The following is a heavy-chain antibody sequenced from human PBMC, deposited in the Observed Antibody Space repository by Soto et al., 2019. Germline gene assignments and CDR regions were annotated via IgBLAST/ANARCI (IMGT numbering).Heavy chain of an antibody. V-gene: IGHV3-30-3*01. CDR1: GFTFSRYA. Sequence: HPVGSLRLSCAASGFTFSRYAMHWVRQAPGKGLEWVAVISYDGSNKYYADSVKGRFTISRDNSKNTLYLQMNSLRAEDTAVYYCARDRLEAGIAAAASGMDVWGQGTTVTVSS. CDR3: ARDRLEAGIAAAASGMDV. CDR2: ISYDGSNK. J-gene: IGHJ6*02. D-gene: IGHD6-13*01.